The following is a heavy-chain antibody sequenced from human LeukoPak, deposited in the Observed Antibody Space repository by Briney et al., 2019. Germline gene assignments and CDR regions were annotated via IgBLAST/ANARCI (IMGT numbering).Heavy chain of an antibody. D-gene: IGHD6-13*01. Sequence: GGSLRLSCAASGFTFSSYAMSWVRQVPGKGLEWVSAISGSGGSTYYADSVKGRFTISRDNSKNTLYLQMNSLRAEDTAVYYCAIPRSSSGRDYWGQGTLVTVSS. V-gene: IGHV3-23*01. J-gene: IGHJ4*02. CDR2: ISGSGGST. CDR3: AIPRSSSGRDY. CDR1: GFTFSSYA.